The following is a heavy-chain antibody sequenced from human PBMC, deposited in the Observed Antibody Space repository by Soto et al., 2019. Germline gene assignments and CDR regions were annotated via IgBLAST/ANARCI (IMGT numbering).Heavy chain of an antibody. CDR3: ARESGDISGWSSYGIDV. CDR2: TYYSGST. D-gene: IGHD6-19*01. J-gene: IGHJ6*02. CDR1: GGSISSGGYY. Sequence: SETLSLTCTVSGGSISSGGYYWSWIRQHPGKGLEWIGYTYYSGSTYYNPPLKSRVTISVDTSRNQFSLKLSSVTAADTAVYYCARESGDISGWSSYGIDVWGQGTTVTVSS. V-gene: IGHV4-31*03.